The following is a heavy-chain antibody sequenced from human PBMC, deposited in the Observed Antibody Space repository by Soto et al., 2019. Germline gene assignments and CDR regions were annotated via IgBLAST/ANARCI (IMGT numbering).Heavy chain of an antibody. CDR2: ISYDGSSD. CDR3: AKDRGWSRADLEY. J-gene: IGHJ4*02. CDR1: GFTFSSFG. Sequence: QVQLVESGGGVVQPGRSLRLSCAASGFTFSSFGMHWVRQAPGKGLEWVALISYDGSSDYYVDSVKGRFTISRDKSKNTLYLQMDSLRPEDTAVYYCAKDRGWSRADLEYWGQGTLVTVSS. V-gene: IGHV3-30*18. D-gene: IGHD3-10*01.